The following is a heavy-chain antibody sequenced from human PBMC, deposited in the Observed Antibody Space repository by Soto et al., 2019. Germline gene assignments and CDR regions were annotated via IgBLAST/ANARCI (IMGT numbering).Heavy chain of an antibody. V-gene: IGHV1-69*13. Sequence: SVKVSCKASGGTFSSYAISWVRQAPGQGLEWMGGIIPIFGTANYAQKFQGRVTITADESTSTAYMELSSLRSEDTAVYYCARGVVMITFGGVIVPVGDYYYYYGMDVWGQGTTVTVSS. CDR2: IIPIFGTA. D-gene: IGHD3-16*02. CDR1: GGTFSSYA. CDR3: ARGVVMITFGGVIVPVGDYYYYYGMDV. J-gene: IGHJ6*02.